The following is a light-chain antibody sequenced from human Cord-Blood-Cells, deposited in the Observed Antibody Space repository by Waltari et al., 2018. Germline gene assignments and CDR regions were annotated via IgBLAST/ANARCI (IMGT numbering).Light chain of an antibody. J-gene: IGLJ1*01. CDR1: STDVGGSTY. Sequence: QSALTQHACVSGSPGQSITISCTGTSTDVGGSTYVSWYQQHPGIAPKLMIYDVSNRPSGVSNRFSDSKSGNTASLTISGLQAEDEADYYCSSYTSSSTYVFGTGTKVTVL. CDR2: DVS. V-gene: IGLV2-14*01. CDR3: SSYTSSSTYV.